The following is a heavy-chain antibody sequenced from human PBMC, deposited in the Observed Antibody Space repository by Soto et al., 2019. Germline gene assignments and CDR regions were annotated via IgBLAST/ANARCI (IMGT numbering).Heavy chain of an antibody. Sequence: EVQLVESGGGLVQPGGSLRLSCAASGFTFSNYFMTWVRQAPGKGLEWVANINHDGSEKHYVDSVRGRFTTSRDNAKNSLHLEMNSLRVEDTAVYFCAGGAGWEQDYWGQGTLVTVSS. CDR2: INHDGSEK. V-gene: IGHV3-7*05. CDR3: AGGAGWEQDY. CDR1: GFTFSNYF. J-gene: IGHJ4*02. D-gene: IGHD1-26*01.